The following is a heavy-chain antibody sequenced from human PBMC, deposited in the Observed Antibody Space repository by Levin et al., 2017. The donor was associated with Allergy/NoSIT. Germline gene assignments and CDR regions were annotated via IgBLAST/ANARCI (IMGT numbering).Heavy chain of an antibody. J-gene: IGHJ4*02. CDR2: ISYDGINK. Sequence: PGGSLRLSCAASGFTFSSYAMHWVRQAPGKGLEWVAVISYDGINKYYADSVKGRFSISRDNSKNTLYLQMNSLRTEDTAVYYCARDSAITMVRGVIIPQTKFDYWGQGTLVTVSS. V-gene: IGHV3-30-3*01. CDR1: GFTFSSYA. CDR3: ARDSAITMVRGVIIPQTKFDY. D-gene: IGHD3-10*01.